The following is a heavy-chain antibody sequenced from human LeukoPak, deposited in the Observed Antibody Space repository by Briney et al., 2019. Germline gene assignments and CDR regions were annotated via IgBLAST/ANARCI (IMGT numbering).Heavy chain of an antibody. V-gene: IGHV1-18*04. J-gene: IGHJ4*02. D-gene: IGHD3-9*01. CDR2: ISAYNGNT. CDR1: GYTFTSYG. Sequence: GASVKVSCKASGYTFTSYGISWVRQAPGQGLEWMGWISAYNGNTNYAQKLQGRVTMTTDTSTSTAYMELRSLRSDDTAVYYCARDGRYFDWLLPFDYWGRGTLVTVSS. CDR3: ARDGRYFDWLLPFDY.